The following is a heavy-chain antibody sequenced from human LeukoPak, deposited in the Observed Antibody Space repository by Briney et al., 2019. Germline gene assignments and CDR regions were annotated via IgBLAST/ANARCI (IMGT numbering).Heavy chain of an antibody. V-gene: IGHV1-8*01. CDR3: ARGPPNWGYDY. J-gene: IGHJ4*02. D-gene: IGHD7-27*01. CDR1: GYTFTSYD. CDR2: MSPNSGDT. Sequence: GESLKISCKASGYTFTSYDFNWVRQATGQRPEWMGWMSPNSGDTGYAQKFQDRVTMTRNTSISTAYMELSSLRSDDTAVYYCARGPPNWGYDYWGPGTLVTVSS.